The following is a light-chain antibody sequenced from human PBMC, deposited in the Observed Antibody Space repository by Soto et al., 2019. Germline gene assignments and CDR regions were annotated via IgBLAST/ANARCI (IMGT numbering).Light chain of an antibody. CDR1: QNINNW. J-gene: IGKJ1*01. CDR2: DAS. Sequence: DSQMTHSPSTLSASIGDRVTITCRASQNINNWIAWYQQKPGKAPKFLIYDASTLESGVPSRFSGSGFGTEFSLTISSLQPDDFGSYYCQHMRTFGQGTNVDIK. CDR3: QHMRT. V-gene: IGKV1-5*01.